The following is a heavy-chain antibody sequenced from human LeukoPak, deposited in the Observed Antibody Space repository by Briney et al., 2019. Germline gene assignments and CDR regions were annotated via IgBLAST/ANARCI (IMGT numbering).Heavy chain of an antibody. CDR1: GGSFSGYY. CDR3: ARGTIFGVVIIHYYFDY. V-gene: IGHV4-34*01. Sequence: PSETLSLTCAVYGGSFSGYYWSWIRQHPGKGLEWIGEINHSGSTNYNPSLKSRVTISVDTSKNQFSLKLSSVTAADTAVYYCARGTIFGVVIIHYYFDYWGQGTLVTVS. CDR2: INHSGST. J-gene: IGHJ4*02. D-gene: IGHD3-3*01.